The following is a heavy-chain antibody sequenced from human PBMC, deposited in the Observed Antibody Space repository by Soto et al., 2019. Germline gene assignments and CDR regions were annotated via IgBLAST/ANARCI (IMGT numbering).Heavy chain of an antibody. V-gene: IGHV4-61*01. J-gene: IGHJ6*02. CDR3: ARVVQKDGGLLSNYYYGMDV. D-gene: IGHD3-10*01. CDR1: GGSVNSGYYY. Sequence: SETLSLTCTVSGGSVNSGYYYWSWIRQPPGKGLEWIGSIYYSGSTNYNPSLKSRVTISVDTSKNQFSLKLSSVTAADTAVYYCARVVQKDGGLLSNYYYGMDVWGQGTTVTVSS. CDR2: IYYSGST.